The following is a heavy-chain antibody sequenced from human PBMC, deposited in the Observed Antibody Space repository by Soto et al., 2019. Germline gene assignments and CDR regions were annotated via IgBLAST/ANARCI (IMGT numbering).Heavy chain of an antibody. D-gene: IGHD3-16*02. Sequence: EVQLVQSGAEVKKPGESLKISCQGSGYSFTTYWIGWVRQMPGKGLEWVGVIFPGDSDTRYSPAFQGQVITSADKSINSAYLQWSSLKASDTAIYYCARRRLSLGGVLAPQYYFDYWGQGTLVTASS. CDR3: ARRRLSLGGVLAPQYYFDY. J-gene: IGHJ4*02. CDR2: IFPGDSDT. CDR1: GYSFTTYW. V-gene: IGHV5-51*01.